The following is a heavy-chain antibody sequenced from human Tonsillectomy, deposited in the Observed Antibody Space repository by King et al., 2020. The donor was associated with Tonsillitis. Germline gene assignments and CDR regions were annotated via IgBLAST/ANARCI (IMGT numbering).Heavy chain of an antibody. CDR1: GFTFGSYG. D-gene: IGHD2-2*01. Sequence: QLVQSGGGVVQPGRSLRLSCAASGFTFGSYGMHWVRQAPGKGLQWVSLISYDGRNKYYADSVKGRFTISRDTSKNTLYLQMNSLRAEDTAVYYCAKDHCTITSCGIFDYWGQGVLVPVSS. CDR2: ISYDGRNK. V-gene: IGHV3-30*18. J-gene: IGHJ4*02. CDR3: AKDHCTITSCGIFDY.